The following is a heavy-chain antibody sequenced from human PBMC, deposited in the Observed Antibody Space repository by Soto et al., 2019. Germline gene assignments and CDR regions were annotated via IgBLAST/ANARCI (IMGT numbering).Heavy chain of an antibody. V-gene: IGHV1-18*01. Sequence: QVQLVQSGAEVKKPGASVKVSCKASGYTFTSYGISWVRQAPGQGLEWMGWISAYNGNTNYAQKFQGRVTMTTDTFXXTAYMELRSLRSDDTAVYYCARRRPLGNDYGVPDYWGQGTLVTVSS. CDR1: GYTFTSYG. CDR2: ISAYNGNT. J-gene: IGHJ4*02. D-gene: IGHD4-17*01. CDR3: ARRRPLGNDYGVPDY.